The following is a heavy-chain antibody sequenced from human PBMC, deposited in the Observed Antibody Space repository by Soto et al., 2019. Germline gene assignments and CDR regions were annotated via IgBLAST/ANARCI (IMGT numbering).Heavy chain of an antibody. CDR2: INSDGSSS. CDR1: GFTFSSYW. D-gene: IGHD2-15*01. CDR3: VRTSLVVAAATREDY. Sequence: GGSLRLSCAASGFTFSSYWMHWVRQAPGKGLVWVSRINSDGSSSSYADSVKGRFTISRDNAKNTLYLQMNSLRAEDTAVYYCVRTSLVVAAATREDYWGQGTLVTVSS. J-gene: IGHJ4*02. V-gene: IGHV3-74*01.